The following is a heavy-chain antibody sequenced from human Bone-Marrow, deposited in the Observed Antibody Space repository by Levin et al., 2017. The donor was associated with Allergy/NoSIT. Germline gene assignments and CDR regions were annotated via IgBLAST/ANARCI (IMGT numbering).Heavy chain of an antibody. D-gene: IGHD2-2*01. Sequence: KISCQASGDTFNNYAINWVRQDPGQGLEWMGGIVPILGTPSYAQKFQGRLTITADTSTSTAYMELSSLRSEDTALYYCARDSVVPSATLGFDPWGQGSLVTVSS. V-gene: IGHV1-69*06. J-gene: IGHJ5*02. CDR1: GDTFNNYA. CDR3: ARDSVVPSATLGFDP. CDR2: IVPILGTP.